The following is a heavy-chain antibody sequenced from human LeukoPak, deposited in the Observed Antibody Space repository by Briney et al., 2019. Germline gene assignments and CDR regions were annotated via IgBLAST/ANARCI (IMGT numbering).Heavy chain of an antibody. D-gene: IGHD2-2*01. CDR1: GFTFSSYS. CDR3: ARDQYQLLLLGAFDI. V-gene: IGHV3-7*01. Sequence: GGSLRLSCAAAGFTFSSYSMSWVRQAPGKGLEWVANIKQDASEKYYVDSVKGRFTISRDSAKNSLYLQMNSLRAEDTAVYYCARDQYQLLLLGAFDIWGQGTMVTVSS. J-gene: IGHJ3*02. CDR2: IKQDASEK.